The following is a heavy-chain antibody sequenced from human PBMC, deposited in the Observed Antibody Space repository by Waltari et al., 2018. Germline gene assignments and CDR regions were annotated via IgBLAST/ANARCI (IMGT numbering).Heavy chain of an antibody. Sequence: EVQLVQSGAEVKKPGESLKISCKGSGYSFTSYWIGWVRQMPGKGLEWMGIMYPGDSDTRYSQSVQGQVNIAADKSISTAYLQWSSLKASDTAMYYCARRYDYVWGSYRPSGWFDPWGQGTLVTVSS. D-gene: IGHD3-16*02. CDR2: MYPGDSDT. CDR3: ARRYDYVWGSYRPSGWFDP. CDR1: GYSFTSYW. V-gene: IGHV5-51*01. J-gene: IGHJ5*02.